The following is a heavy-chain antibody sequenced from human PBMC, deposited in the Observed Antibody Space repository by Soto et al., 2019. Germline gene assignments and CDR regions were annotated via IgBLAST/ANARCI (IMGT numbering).Heavy chain of an antibody. CDR2: IYWDDDK. Sequence: QITLKESGPTLVKPTQTLTLTCTFSGFSRSTSGVGVGWIRQPPGKALEWLALIYWDDDKRYSPSLKGRLTITKDTSKKPVVLTMTNMDPVDTATYYCALSLYSSWFDYWGQGTLVPVSS. D-gene: IGHD6-13*01. J-gene: IGHJ4*02. CDR1: GFSRSTSGVG. CDR3: ALSLYSSWFDY. V-gene: IGHV2-5*02.